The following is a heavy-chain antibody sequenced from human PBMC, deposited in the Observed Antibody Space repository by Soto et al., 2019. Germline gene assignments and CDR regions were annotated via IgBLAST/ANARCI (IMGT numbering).Heavy chain of an antibody. CDR3: ARDNDIVVVPAAIGYGMDV. D-gene: IGHD2-2*01. CDR2: TYYRSKWYN. V-gene: IGHV6-1*01. J-gene: IGHJ6*02. Sequence: PSQTLSLTCVISGDSVSSNSAAWNWIRQSPSRGLEWLGRTYYRSKWYNDYAVSVKSRITINPDTSKNQFSLQLNSVTPEDTAVYYCARDNDIVVVPAAIGYGMDVWGQGTTVTVSS. CDR1: GDSVSSNSAA.